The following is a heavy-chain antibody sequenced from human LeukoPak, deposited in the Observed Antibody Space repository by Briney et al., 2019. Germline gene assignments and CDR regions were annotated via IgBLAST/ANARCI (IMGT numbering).Heavy chain of an antibody. Sequence: GGSLRLSCAASGFTFSSYAMSWVRQAPGKGLEWVSAISGSGGSTYYADSVKGRFTISRDNSKNTLYLQMNSLTVDDTAVYFCAKDRVPTFPDAFDVWGQGTMVTVSS. CDR2: ISGSGGST. D-gene: IGHD5-12*01. V-gene: IGHV3-23*01. CDR1: GFTFSSYA. J-gene: IGHJ3*01. CDR3: AKDRVPTFPDAFDV.